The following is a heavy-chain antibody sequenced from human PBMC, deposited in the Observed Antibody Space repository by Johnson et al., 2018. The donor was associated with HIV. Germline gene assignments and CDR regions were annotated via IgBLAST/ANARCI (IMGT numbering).Heavy chain of an antibody. Sequence: VQLVESGGGVVQPGRSLRLSCAASGFTFDDYAMHWVRQAPGKGLEWVSGISWNSGSIDYADSVKGRFTISRDNAKNSLYLQMNSLRVEDTALYYCAKDVGAFDIWGQGTMVTVSS. J-gene: IGHJ3*02. D-gene: IGHD1-26*01. CDR1: GFTFDDYA. V-gene: IGHV3-9*01. CDR2: ISWNSGSI. CDR3: AKDVGAFDI.